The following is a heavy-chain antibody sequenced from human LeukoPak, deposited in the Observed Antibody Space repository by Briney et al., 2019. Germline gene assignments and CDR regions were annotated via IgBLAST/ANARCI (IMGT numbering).Heavy chain of an antibody. J-gene: IGHJ1*01. D-gene: IGHD1-26*01. Sequence: GGSLRLSCAASGFIVSNNYMSWVRQAPGKGLEWVSALHSGGSTYYADSAKGRFTISRDNSKNTVYLQMNRLRAEDMAVYYCAREASGSYFHHWGQGTLVTVSS. CDR1: GFIVSNNY. CDR2: LHSGGST. CDR3: AREASGSYFHH. V-gene: IGHV3-53*01.